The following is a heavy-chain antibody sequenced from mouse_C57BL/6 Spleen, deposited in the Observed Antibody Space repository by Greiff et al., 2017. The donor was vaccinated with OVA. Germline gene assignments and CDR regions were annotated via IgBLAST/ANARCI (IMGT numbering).Heavy chain of an antibody. V-gene: IGHV5-16*01. D-gene: IGHD2-5*01. CDR3: ARGDYYSKGDYFDY. J-gene: IGHJ2*01. CDR2: INYDGSST. Sequence: EVQRVESEGGLVQPGSSMKLSCTASGFTFSYYYMAWVRQVPEKGLEWVANINYDGSSTYYLDSLKSRFIISRDNAKNILYLQMSSLKSEDTATYYCARGDYYSKGDYFDYWGQGTTLTVSS. CDR1: GFTFSYYY.